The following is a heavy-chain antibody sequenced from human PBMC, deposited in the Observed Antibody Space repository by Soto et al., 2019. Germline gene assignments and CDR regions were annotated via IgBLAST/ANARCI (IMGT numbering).Heavy chain of an antibody. CDR2: IFYSGST. CDR3: ARWIQLWSPIGRHYRYGDV. CDR1: GGSISSGDYY. V-gene: IGHV4-30-4*01. D-gene: IGHD5-18*01. Sequence: QVQLQESGPGLVKPSQTLSLTCTVSGGSISSGDYYWSWIRQPPGKGLEWIGYIFYSGSTYYNPSLKSRVTISLDTSKNQFSLKLTSVTAADTAVYYCARWIQLWSPIGRHYRYGDVWGQGTTVTVSS. J-gene: IGHJ6*02.